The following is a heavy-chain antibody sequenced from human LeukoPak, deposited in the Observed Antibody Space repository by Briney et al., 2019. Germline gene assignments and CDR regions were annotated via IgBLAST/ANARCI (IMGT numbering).Heavy chain of an antibody. J-gene: IGHJ4*02. D-gene: IGHD3-22*01. V-gene: IGHV3-48*01. CDR3: ARVSGYTFDH. Sequence: GGSLRLSCAASGFIFSSAWMTWVRQAPGKGLEWVSYISSSSSTIYYADSVKGRFTISRDNAKNSLYLQMNSLRAEDTAVYYCARVSGYTFDHWGQGTLVTVSS. CDR1: GFIFSSAW. CDR2: ISSSSSTI.